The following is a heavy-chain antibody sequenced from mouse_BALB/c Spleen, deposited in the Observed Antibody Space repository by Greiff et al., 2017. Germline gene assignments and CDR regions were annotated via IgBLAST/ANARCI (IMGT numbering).Heavy chain of an antibody. Sequence: QVQLQQPGAELVRPGASVKLSCKASGYTFTSYWINWVKQRPGQGLEWIGNIYPSDSYTNYNQKFKDKATLTVDKSSSTAYMQLSSPTSEDSAVYYCTTYYGNYDYAMDYWGQGTSVTVSS. J-gene: IGHJ4*01. CDR3: TTYYGNYDYAMDY. CDR2: IYPSDSYT. V-gene: IGHV1-69*02. D-gene: IGHD2-10*01. CDR1: GYTFTSYW.